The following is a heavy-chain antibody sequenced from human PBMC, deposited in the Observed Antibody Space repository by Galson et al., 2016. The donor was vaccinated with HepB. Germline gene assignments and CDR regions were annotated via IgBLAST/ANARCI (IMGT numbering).Heavy chain of an antibody. D-gene: IGHD6-13*01. J-gene: IGHJ3*02. CDR2: IYSGGSK. CDR1: GFSVSSNY. Sequence: SLRLSCAASGFSVSSNYIIWVRQAPGKGLEWVSAIYSGGSKYYADAVKGHFNASRDNPTNTVYLQMNSLRAEDTAVYYCAREAIAAAGTHDAFDIWGQGTMGTVGS. CDR3: AREAIAAAGTHDAFDI. V-gene: IGHV3-53*01.